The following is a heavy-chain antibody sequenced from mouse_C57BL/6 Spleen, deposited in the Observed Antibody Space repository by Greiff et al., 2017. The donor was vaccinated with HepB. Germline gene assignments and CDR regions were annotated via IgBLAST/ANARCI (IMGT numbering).Heavy chain of an antibody. D-gene: IGHD1-1*01. CDR2: IWSGGST. CDR3: ARPYYGSSHWYFDV. J-gene: IGHJ1*03. Sequence: VKLMESGPGLVQPSQSLSITCTVSGFSLTSYGVHWVRQSPGKGLEWLGVIWSGGSTDYNAAFISRLSISKDNSKSQVFFKMNSLQADDTAIYYCARPYYGSSHWYFDVWGTGTTVTVSS. V-gene: IGHV2-2*01. CDR1: GFSLTSYG.